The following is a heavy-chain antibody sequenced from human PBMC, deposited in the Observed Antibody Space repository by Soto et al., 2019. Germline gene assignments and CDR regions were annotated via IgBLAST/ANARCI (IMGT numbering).Heavy chain of an antibody. D-gene: IGHD5-12*01. CDR2: IYGDGDK. V-gene: IGHV2-5*02. J-gene: IGHJ3*01. CDR1: GFSLTTSGVG. CDR3: ARNGFGGYVGAFDV. Sequence: QITLKESGPTLVKPTQTLTLTCTFSGFSLTTSGVGVGWIRQPPGKALEWVALIYGDGDKRYSPSLKSRLTFTKDTFKKHVVFTITSMDPVDRVTYYCARNGFGGYVGAFDVWGQGTMVTVSS.